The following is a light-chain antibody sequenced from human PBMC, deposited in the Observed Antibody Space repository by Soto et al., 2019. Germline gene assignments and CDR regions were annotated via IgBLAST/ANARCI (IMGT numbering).Light chain of an antibody. V-gene: IGLV2-14*01. J-gene: IGLJ1*01. Sequence: QSVLTQPASVPGSPGQSITISCTGTSSDVGGYNYVSWYQQHPGKAPKLMIYDVSNRPSGVSNRFSGSKSGNTASLAISGLQAEDEGDYYCSSYTSSSTYVFGTGTKVTVL. CDR1: SSDVGGYNY. CDR3: SSYTSSSTYV. CDR2: DVS.